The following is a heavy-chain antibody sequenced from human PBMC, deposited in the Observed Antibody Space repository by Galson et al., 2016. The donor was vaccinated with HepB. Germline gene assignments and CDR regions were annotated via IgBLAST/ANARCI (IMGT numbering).Heavy chain of an antibody. CDR3: AKGVGYRNTWYPFDY. J-gene: IGHJ4*02. CDR1: GYIFTDYY. Sequence: SVKVSCKASGYIFTDYYMHWVRQAPGQGLEWMGRINPRSGVTSYAQEFEGRVTMTRDTSITTFYMDLSGLRSDDTAVYYCAKGVGYRNTWYPFDYWGQGSLVTVSS. V-gene: IGHV1-2*06. CDR2: INPRSGVT. D-gene: IGHD6-13*01.